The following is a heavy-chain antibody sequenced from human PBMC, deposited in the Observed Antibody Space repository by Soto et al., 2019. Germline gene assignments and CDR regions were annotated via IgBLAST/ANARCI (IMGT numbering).Heavy chain of an antibody. CDR1: GYSFTSYW. J-gene: IGHJ5*02. CDR3: ARRLIPHSNYDSFDP. V-gene: IGHV5-51*01. Sequence: PGESLKISCKGSGYSFTSYWIGWVRQMPGKGLEWMGIIYPGDSDTRYSPSFQGQVTISADKSISTAYLQWSSLKASDTAIYYCARRLIPHSNYDSFDPWGQGTLVTVSS. D-gene: IGHD3-16*01. CDR2: IYPGDSDT.